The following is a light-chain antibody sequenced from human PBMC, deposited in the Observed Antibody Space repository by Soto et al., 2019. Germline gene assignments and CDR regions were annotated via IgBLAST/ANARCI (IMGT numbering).Light chain of an antibody. CDR2: AAS. CDR3: QQLNSYPLT. V-gene: IGKV1-9*01. Sequence: DIQLTQSPSFLSASVGDRVTITCRASQGISSFLAWYQQKPGKAPNLLIYAASTLQSGVPSRFSGSVSGTEFPLTISTLHPEDFATYYCQQLNSYPLTFGGVTKVDIK. J-gene: IGKJ4*02. CDR1: QGISSF.